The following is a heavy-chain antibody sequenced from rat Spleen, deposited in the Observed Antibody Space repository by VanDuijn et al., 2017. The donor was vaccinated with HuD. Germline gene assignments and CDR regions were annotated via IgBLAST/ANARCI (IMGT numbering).Heavy chain of an antibody. CDR2: IWGDGST. CDR3: VRDRHYYPYVMDA. D-gene: IGHD1-6*01. CDR1: GFSLISYA. V-gene: IGHV2-15*01. J-gene: IGHJ4*01. Sequence: QVQLKESGPGLVQSSQTLSLTCNVSGFSLISYAVNWVRQPPGKGLEWMGGIWGDGSTDYNSALESRLSISRDTSKSQVFLKMNSLQTEDIATYYCVRDRHYYPYVMDAWGQGASVTVSS.